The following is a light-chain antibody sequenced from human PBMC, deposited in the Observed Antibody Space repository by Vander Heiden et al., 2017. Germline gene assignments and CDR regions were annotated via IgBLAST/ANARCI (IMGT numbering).Light chain of an antibody. J-gene: IGKJ1*01. CDR3: QQYKSYRWT. CDR2: RAS. CDR1: QSISIW. V-gene: IGKV1-5*03. Sequence: DIQMTQSPSTLSASVEGDVTITCRATQSISIWLAWYQQKPGKAPNLLIYRASTLQTGVPSRFSGSGSGTEFTLTISRLQPDDFATYYCQQYKSYRWTFGQGTKVE.